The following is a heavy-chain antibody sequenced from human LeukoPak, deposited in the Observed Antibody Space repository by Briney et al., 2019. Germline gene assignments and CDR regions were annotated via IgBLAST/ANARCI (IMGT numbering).Heavy chain of an antibody. CDR3: VRDRQWLVH. CDR1: GGSFSGYY. V-gene: IGHV4-34*01. Sequence: SETLSLTCAVYGGSFSGYYWSWIRQPPGKGLEWIGEINHSGSTNYNPSLKSRVTISVDTSKNQFSLKLSSVTAADTAVYYCVRDRQWLVHWGQGTLVTVSS. D-gene: IGHD6-19*01. J-gene: IGHJ4*02. CDR2: INHSGST.